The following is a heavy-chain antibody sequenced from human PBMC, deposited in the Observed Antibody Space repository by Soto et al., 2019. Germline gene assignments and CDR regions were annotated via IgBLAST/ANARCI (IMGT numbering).Heavy chain of an antibody. J-gene: IGHJ4*02. V-gene: IGHV3-74*01. CDR1: GFTFSSYW. CDR2: IDEYGSTI. D-gene: IGHD3-10*01. CDR3: TRDIGGKGAY. Sequence: EVQLVESGGGLVQPGGSLRLSCAASGFTFSSYWMHWVRQVPGKGLLWVSRIDEYGSTINYADSVKGRFTISRDNARNTLYLEMNSLRTEDTALYYCTRDIGGKGAYWGPGTLVTVSS.